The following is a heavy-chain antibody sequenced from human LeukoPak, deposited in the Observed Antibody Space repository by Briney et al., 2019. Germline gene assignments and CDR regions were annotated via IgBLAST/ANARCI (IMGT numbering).Heavy chain of an antibody. V-gene: IGHV1-58*02. CDR2: IVVGSGNT. CDR1: GFTFTSSA. J-gene: IGHJ4*02. CDR3: AAVPGVGPYYYESSGYQREIDY. D-gene: IGHD3-22*01. Sequence: SVKVSCKASGFTFTSSAMQWVRQARGQRLEWIGWIVVGSGNTNYAQKFQVRVTITRDMSTSTAYVELSSLRSEGRAVYYCAAVPGVGPYYYESSGYQREIDYWGQGTLVTVSS.